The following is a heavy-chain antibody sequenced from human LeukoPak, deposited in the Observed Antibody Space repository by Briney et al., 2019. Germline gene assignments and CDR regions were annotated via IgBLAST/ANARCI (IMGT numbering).Heavy chain of an antibody. V-gene: IGHV3-30*18. CDR3: AKGVSGHYDILTGNDY. Sequence: GGSLRLSCAGSGFTFSNYGIHWVRQAPGKGLEWVTAISYDGSLKYYADSVRGRFTISRDNSKNSLFLQMNSLRAEDTAIYYCAKGVSGHYDILTGNDYWGQGTLVTVSS. D-gene: IGHD3-9*01. CDR1: GFTFSNYG. CDR2: ISYDGSLK. J-gene: IGHJ4*02.